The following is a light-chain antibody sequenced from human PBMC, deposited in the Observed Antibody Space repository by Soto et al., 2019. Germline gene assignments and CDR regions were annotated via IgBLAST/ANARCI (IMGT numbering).Light chain of an antibody. CDR1: SSDVGGYNY. CDR2: DVS. J-gene: IGLJ1*01. Sequence: QSVLTQPASVSGSPGQSITISCTGTSSDVGGYNYVSWYQQHPGKAPKFMIYDVSNRPSGVSNRFSGSKSGNTASLTISGLQAEDEADYYCSSYTSSSTLDYVFGTGTKVTVL. CDR3: SSYTSSSTLDYV. V-gene: IGLV2-14*01.